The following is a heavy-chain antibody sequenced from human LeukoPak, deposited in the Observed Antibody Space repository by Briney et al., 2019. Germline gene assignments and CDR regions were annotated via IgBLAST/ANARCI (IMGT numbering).Heavy chain of an antibody. J-gene: IGHJ4*02. CDR2: INPNSGGT. V-gene: IGHV1-2*02. Sequence: ASVKVSCKASGYNFPGYYMHWVRQAPGQGLEWMGWINPNSGGTNYAQKFQGRVTMTRDTSISTAYMELSRLRSDDTAVYYCARSRVRGKEVDYWGQGTLVTVSS. CDR3: ARSRVRGKEVDY. CDR1: GYNFPGYY.